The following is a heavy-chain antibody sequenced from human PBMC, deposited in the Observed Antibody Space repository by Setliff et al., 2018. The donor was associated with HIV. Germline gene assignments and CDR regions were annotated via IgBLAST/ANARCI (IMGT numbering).Heavy chain of an antibody. J-gene: IGHJ6*02. D-gene: IGHD2-2*01. V-gene: IGHV3-7*01. CDR1: GLTFSNYW. Sequence: PGGSLRLSCAASGLTFSNYWMTWVRRAPGKGLEWVGKTNQDGSERYYGDSVKGRFTIFRDNAESSLYLQMDSLRGEDTAMYFCASICSSTNCPSVNMNVWGQGTMVTVSS. CDR3: ASICSSTNCPSVNMNV. CDR2: TNQDGSER.